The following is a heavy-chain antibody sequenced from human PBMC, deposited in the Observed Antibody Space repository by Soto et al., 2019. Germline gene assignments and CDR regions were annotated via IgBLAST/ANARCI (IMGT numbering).Heavy chain of an antibody. J-gene: IGHJ6*02. CDR1: GGSISSYY. V-gene: IGHV4-59*01. CDR3: ARDWGYGSGSYHYYYYGMDV. Sequence: SETLSLSCTVSGGSISSYYWRWIRQPPGKGLEWIGYIYYSGSTNYNPSLKSRVTISVDTSKNQFSLKLSSVTAADTAVYYCARDWGYGSGSYHYYYYGMDVWGQGTTVT. D-gene: IGHD3-10*01. CDR2: IYYSGST.